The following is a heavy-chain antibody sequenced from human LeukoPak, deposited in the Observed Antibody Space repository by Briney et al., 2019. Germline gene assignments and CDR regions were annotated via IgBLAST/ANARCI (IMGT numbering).Heavy chain of an antibody. V-gene: IGHV3-30*04. CDR1: RFIFSTYS. CDR3: ARDGDILTGYYPHYYMDV. Sequence: GGSLRLSCAASRFIFSTYSIHWVRQAPGKGLEWVAVISYDGSNKYYADSVKGRFTISRDNSKNTVYLRMNSLRAEDTAVYYCARDGDILTGYYPHYYMDVWGKGTTVTVSS. CDR2: ISYDGSNK. J-gene: IGHJ6*03. D-gene: IGHD3-9*01.